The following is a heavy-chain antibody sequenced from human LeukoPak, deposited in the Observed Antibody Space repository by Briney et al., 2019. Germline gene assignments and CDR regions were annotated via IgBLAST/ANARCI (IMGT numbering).Heavy chain of an antibody. CDR3: ARHYGP. Sequence: GSLRLSCAASGFTFSSYGMHWVRQAPGKGLEWIGSIYHSGSTYYNPSLKSRVTISVDTSRSQFSLNLSSVTAADTAVYYCARHYGPWGQGTLVAVSS. CDR2: IYHSGST. V-gene: IGHV4-39*01. J-gene: IGHJ5*02. CDR1: GFTFSSYG. D-gene: IGHD4-17*01.